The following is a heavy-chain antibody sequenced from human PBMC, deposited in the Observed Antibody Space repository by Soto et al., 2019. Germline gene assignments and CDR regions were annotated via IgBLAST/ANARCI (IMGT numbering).Heavy chain of an antibody. CDR3: SSGGHYFGD. CDR2: IKSKPDGGTT. D-gene: IGHD3-10*01. J-gene: IGHJ4*02. CDR1: RFTFSDAW. V-gene: IGHV3-15*01. Sequence: VESGGGLVKPGGSLRLSFVASRFTFSDAWMSWLRQAPGKGLEWVGRIKSKPDGGTTDLAAPVKGRFIVSRDNSKNTMYLQMDRLETEDTAVYYCSSGGHYFGDWGQGTLVTVSS.